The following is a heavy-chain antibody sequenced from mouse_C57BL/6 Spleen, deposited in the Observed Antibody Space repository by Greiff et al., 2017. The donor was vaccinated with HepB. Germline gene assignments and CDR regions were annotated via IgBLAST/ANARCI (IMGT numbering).Heavy chain of an antibody. CDR1: GYAFSSYW. CDR2: IYPGDGDT. J-gene: IGHJ2*01. D-gene: IGHD1-1*01. Sequence: VMLVESGAELVKPGASVKISCKASGYAFSSYWMNWVKQRPGKGLEWIGQIYPGDGDTNYNGKLKGKATLTADKSSSTAYMQRSSLNSEDSAVYFCARRDDYYSSSFFDYWGQGTTLTVSS. V-gene: IGHV1-80*01. CDR3: ARRDDYYSSSFFDY.